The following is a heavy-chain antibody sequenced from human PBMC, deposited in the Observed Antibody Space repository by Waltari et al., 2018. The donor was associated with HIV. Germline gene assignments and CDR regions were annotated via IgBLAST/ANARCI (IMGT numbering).Heavy chain of an antibody. D-gene: IGHD3-22*01. CDR2: NSSDGSNT. Sequence: QVQLVESGGGVVQPGKSLGLSCAASGFTFSRFPMHWVRQVPGKGVEVVATNSSDGSNTFCADSLRGRCNISRDNSKNTRYLHMRSLRPEDTSVYYCVKSNNSAWHNFVDWGQGTLVTVSS. V-gene: IGHV3-30-3*02. CDR3: VKSNNSAWHNFVD. CDR1: GFTFSRFP. J-gene: IGHJ4*02.